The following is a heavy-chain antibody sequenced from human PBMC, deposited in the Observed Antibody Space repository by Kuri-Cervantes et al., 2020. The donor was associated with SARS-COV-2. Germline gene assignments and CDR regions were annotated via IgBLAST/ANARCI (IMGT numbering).Heavy chain of an antibody. CDR2: MNPNSGNT. CDR1: GYTFTSYD. V-gene: IGHV1-8*03. J-gene: IGHJ3*02. CDR3: ARWRGGTDAFDI. D-gene: IGHD3-16*01. Sequence: ASVKVSCKVSGYTFTSYDINWVRQATGQGLEWMGWMNPNSGNTGYAQKFQGRVTITRNTSISTAYMELSSLRSADTAVYYCARWRGGTDAFDIWGQGTMVTVSS.